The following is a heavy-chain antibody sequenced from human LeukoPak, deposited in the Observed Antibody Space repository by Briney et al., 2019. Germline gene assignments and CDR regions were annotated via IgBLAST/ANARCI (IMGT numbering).Heavy chain of an antibody. D-gene: IGHD4-23*01. CDR2: ISGSGGST. V-gene: IGHV3-23*01. Sequence: PSETLSLTCTVSGGSISSSSYYWGWIRQPPGKGLEWVSAISGSGGSTYYADSVKGRFTISRDNSKNTLYLQMNSLRAEDTAVYYCAKDHTVVTLLDPFDYWGQGTLVTVSS. CDR3: AKDHTVVTLLDPFDY. CDR1: GGSISSSSYY. J-gene: IGHJ4*02.